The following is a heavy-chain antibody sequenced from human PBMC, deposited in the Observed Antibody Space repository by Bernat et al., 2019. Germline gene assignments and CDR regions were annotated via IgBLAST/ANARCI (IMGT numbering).Heavy chain of an antibody. CDR3: VLWPRSYYYYVMDV. CDR2: IKSKTDGGTT. J-gene: IGHJ6*02. Sequence: EVQLVESGGGLVKPGGSLRLSCAASGFTFSNAWMNWVRQAPGKGLEWVGRIKSKTDGGTTDYAAPVKGRFTISRDDSNNTLYLQMNSLKTEDTAVYYCVLWPRSYYYYVMDVWGPGTTATVSS. D-gene: IGHD3-10*01. V-gene: IGHV3-15*07. CDR1: GFTFSNAW.